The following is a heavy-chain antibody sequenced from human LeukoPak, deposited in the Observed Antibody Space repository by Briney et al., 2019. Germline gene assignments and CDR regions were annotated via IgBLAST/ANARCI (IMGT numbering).Heavy chain of an antibody. D-gene: IGHD2-2*01. CDR3: ARDGCSCTSCYYYYYYGMDV. CDR1: GGSISTYY. Sequence: PSETLSLTCTVSGGSISTYYWSWIRQPAGKGLEWIGRIYTSGSTNYNPSLKSRVTMSVDTSKNQFSLKLSSVTAADTAVYYCARDGCSCTSCYYYYYYGMDVWGQGTTVTVSS. V-gene: IGHV4-4*07. CDR2: IYTSGST. J-gene: IGHJ6*02.